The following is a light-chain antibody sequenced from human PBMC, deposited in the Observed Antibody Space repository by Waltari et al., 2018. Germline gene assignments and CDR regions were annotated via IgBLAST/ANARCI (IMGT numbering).Light chain of an antibody. V-gene: IGLV1-44*01. Sequence: QSVLTQPPSASGTPGQRVTISCSGSNSNIGRHTVNWYQHLPGTAPKLLVYSNTQRPSGVPDRFSGSKSGTSASLAIRGLQSEDEADYYCAAWDDSLNGVVFGGGTKLTVL. CDR3: AAWDDSLNGVV. J-gene: IGLJ2*01. CDR2: SNT. CDR1: NSNIGRHT.